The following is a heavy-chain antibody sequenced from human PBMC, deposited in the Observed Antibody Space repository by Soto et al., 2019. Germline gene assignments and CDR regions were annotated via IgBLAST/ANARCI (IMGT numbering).Heavy chain of an antibody. V-gene: IGHV4-59*01. CDR1: GGSISSYY. Sequence: WETLSLTCAVSGGSISSYYWSWIRQPPGKGLEWIGYIYYSGSTNYNPSLKSRVTISVDTSKNQFSLKLSSVTAADTAVYYCARAWDSRSAFDIWGQGTMVTVSS. CDR2: IYYSGST. J-gene: IGHJ3*02. D-gene: IGHD1-26*01. CDR3: ARAWDSRSAFDI.